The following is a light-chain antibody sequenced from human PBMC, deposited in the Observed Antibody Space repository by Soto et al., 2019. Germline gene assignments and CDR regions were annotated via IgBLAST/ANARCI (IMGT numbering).Light chain of an antibody. CDR2: GAS. CDR3: QQYGSSPRT. Sequence: EIVLTQSPGTLSLSPGERATLSCRASQSVSSIFLAWYQHKPGQAPRLLIYGASTRATGIPDRFSGSGSGTAFILNISRLEPEDFAVYYCQQYGSSPRTFGHGTRVEIK. J-gene: IGKJ1*01. V-gene: IGKV3-20*01. CDR1: QSVSSIF.